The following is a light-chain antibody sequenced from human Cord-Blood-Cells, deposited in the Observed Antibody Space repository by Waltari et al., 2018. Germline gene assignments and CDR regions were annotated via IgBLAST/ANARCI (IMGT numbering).Light chain of an antibody. Sequence: QSVLTQPPSASGTPGQGVTISCSGSGSNIVSNYVYWYQQPPGTAPKLLIDRNKQRPSGVPDRFSGSKSGTSASLAISGLRSEDEADYYCAAWDDSLSGVFGGGTKLTVL. V-gene: IGLV1-47*01. CDR3: AAWDDSLSGV. CDR1: GSNIVSNY. J-gene: IGLJ3*02. CDR2: RNK.